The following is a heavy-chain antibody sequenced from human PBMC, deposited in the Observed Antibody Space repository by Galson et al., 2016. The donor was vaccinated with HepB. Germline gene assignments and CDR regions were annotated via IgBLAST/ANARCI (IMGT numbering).Heavy chain of an antibody. V-gene: IGHV3-21*06. CDR3: ARAAVAAIKQPFDP. Sequence: SLRLSCAASGFTFSSYSMSWVRQAPGKGLEWVSSISSNSTYIYYADSVKGRFTISRDNAKNSLYLQMNSLRAEDAAIYYCARAAVAAIKQPFDPWGQGALVTVSS. J-gene: IGHJ5*02. CDR2: ISSNSTYI. CDR1: GFTFSSYS. D-gene: IGHD1-26*01.